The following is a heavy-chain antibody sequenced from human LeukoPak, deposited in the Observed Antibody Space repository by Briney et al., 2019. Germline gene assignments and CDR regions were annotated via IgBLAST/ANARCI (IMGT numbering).Heavy chain of an antibody. D-gene: IGHD3-10*01. CDR3: TRDRAGTQSWVEFGL. J-gene: IGHJ5*02. Sequence: GGSLRLSCAASGFSVSSTFMSWVRQAPGKGLEWVSLIYTSVSTFYAVSVMGRFTISRDNSKNTLFLQMNSLRAEDSAVYYCTRDRAGTQSWVEFGLWGQGTLVTVSS. CDR2: IYTSVST. CDR1: GFSVSSTF. V-gene: IGHV3-66*03.